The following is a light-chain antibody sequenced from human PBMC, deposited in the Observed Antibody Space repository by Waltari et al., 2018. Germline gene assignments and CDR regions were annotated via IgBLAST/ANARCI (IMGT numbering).Light chain of an antibody. CDR3: QQYYSTPQT. Sequence: DIVMTQSPDSLAVSLGARATINCKSSQSVLYSSNNKNYLAWYQQKPGQPPKLLIYLASTRESGVPDRFSGSGSGTDFTLTISSLQAEDVAVYYCQQYYSTPQTFGQGTKVEIK. J-gene: IGKJ1*01. CDR2: LAS. V-gene: IGKV4-1*01. CDR1: QSVLYSSNNKNY.